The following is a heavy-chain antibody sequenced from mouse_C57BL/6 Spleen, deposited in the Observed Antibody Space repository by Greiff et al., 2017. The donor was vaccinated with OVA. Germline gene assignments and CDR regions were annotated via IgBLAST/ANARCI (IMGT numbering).Heavy chain of an antibody. D-gene: IGHD3-1*01. CDR1: GYAFTNYL. CDR2: INPGSGGT. J-gene: IGHJ4*01. Sequence: QVQLQQSGAELVRPGPSVKVSCKASGYAFTNYLIEWVKQRPGQGLEWIGVINPGSGGTNYNEKFKGKATLTADKSSSTAYMQLSSLTSEDSAVYFCGRGGLRGGYAMDYWGQGTSVTVSS. CDR3: GRGGLRGGYAMDY. V-gene: IGHV1-54*01.